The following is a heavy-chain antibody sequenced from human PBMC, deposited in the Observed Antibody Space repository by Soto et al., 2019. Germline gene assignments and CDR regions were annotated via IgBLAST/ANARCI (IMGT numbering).Heavy chain of an antibody. CDR3: ATSWQDVAFDL. CDR1: GFTFSNYS. Sequence: VGSLRLSCAASGFTFSNYSMNWVRQAPGKGLEWVSSISSGSSYIYYADSVKGRFTISRDNAKDSLYLQMNSLRAEDTAVYFCATSWQDVAFDLWGQGTMVTVSS. V-gene: IGHV3-21*01. J-gene: IGHJ3*01. CDR2: ISSGSSYI.